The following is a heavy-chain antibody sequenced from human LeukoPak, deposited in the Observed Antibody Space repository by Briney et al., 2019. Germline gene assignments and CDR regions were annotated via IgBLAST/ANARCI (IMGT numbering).Heavy chain of an antibody. CDR2: ISYDGSNK. CDR3: AKDLGFLEWSPYYYYYYGMDV. CDR1: GFTFSSYG. J-gene: IGHJ6*02. Sequence: PGRSLRLSCAASGFTFSSYGMHWVRQAPGKGLEWVAVISYDGSNKYYADSVKGRFTISRDNSKNTLYLQMSSLRAEDTAVYYCAKDLGFLEWSPYYYYYYGMDVWGQGTTVTVSS. V-gene: IGHV3-30*18. D-gene: IGHD3-3*02.